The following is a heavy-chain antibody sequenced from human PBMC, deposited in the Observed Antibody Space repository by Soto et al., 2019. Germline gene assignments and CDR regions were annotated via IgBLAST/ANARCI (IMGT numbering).Heavy chain of an antibody. CDR2: IYDNGTT. J-gene: IGHJ6*02. CDR3: VRPLPSGRNYGLDV. CDR1: GLTVSNAY. Sequence: GWSLRLSCAASGLTVSNAYMACVRQAPGMGLEWGSVIYDNGTTYYADSVKGRFTISRDTSTNTLSLQMDSLRAEDTAVYYCVRPLPSGRNYGLDVWGQGTTGTV. D-gene: IGHD3-10*01. V-gene: IGHV3-53*01.